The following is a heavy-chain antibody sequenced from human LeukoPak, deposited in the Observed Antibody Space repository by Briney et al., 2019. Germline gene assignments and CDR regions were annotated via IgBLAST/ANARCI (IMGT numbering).Heavy chain of an antibody. V-gene: IGHV1-2*02. CDR1: GGTFSSYA. CDR3: ARAPGELTFLFDF. D-gene: IGHD1-7*01. J-gene: IGHJ4*02. Sequence: ASVKVSCKASGGTFSSYAISWVRQAPGQGLEWMGWIDPYSGGTDYSQNFQDRVTMTRATSISTACMELASLRSDDTAVYYCARAPGELTFLFDFWGQGTLVTVSS. CDR2: IDPYSGGT.